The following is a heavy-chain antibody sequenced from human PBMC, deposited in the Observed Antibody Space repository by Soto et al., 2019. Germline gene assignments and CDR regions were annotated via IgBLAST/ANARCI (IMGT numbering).Heavy chain of an antibody. J-gene: IGHJ6*02. Sequence: ESLSRTCTVCGGSISDHEWSCIRQPAGKGLERIGRIYTSVSTYYNPSLKSRVSISIDTSKSQFSLKVTSMTAADTAVYPWARDVHGRTNTVCGQRTTAPVSS. CDR2: IYTSVST. CDR3: ARDVHGRTNTV. D-gene: IGHD2-8*01. CDR1: GGSISDHE. V-gene: IGHV4-4*07.